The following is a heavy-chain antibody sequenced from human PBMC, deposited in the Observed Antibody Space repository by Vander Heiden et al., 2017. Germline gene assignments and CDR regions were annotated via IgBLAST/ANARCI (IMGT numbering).Heavy chain of an antibody. J-gene: IGHJ4*02. Sequence: EVQLLESGGGLVEPGGSLRLSCAASDFTFSYAWMHWVRQAPGKGLEWVGRIKSIAHGGTTDYAASVEGRFTISRDDSTKTLYLQMNSLQTGDTAVYYCTTGLANYFAFWGQGTLVTVSS. CDR3: TTGLANYFAF. CDR1: DFTFSYAW. D-gene: IGHD6-6*01. V-gene: IGHV3-15*07. CDR2: IKSIAHGGTT.